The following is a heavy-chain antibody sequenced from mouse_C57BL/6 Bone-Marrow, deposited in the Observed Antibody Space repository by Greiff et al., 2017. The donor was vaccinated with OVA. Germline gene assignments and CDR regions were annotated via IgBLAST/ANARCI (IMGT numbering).Heavy chain of an antibody. CDR2: IRLKSDNYAT. V-gene: IGHV6-3*01. J-gene: IGHJ3*01. Sequence: EVKVEESGGGLVQPGGSMKLSCVASGFTFSNYWMNWVRQSPEKGLEWVAQIRLKSDNYATHYAESVKGRFTISRDDSKSSVYLQMNNLRAEDTGIYYCTRQLRLFAYWGQGTLVTVSA. CDR1: GFTFSNYW. CDR3: TRQLRLFAY. D-gene: IGHD3-2*02.